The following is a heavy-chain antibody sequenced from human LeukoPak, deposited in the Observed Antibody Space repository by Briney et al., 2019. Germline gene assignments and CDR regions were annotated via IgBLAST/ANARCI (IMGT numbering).Heavy chain of an antibody. Sequence: GGSLRLSCAASGFTFSNACMSWVRQAPGKGLEWVGHIKGKAEGGTTDYAAPVQGRFTISRDDSKNTPYLQMNSLKTEDTAVYYCTTGTWIQLWLADYWGQGTLSPSPQ. CDR2: IKGKAEGGTT. CDR3: TTGTWIQLWLADY. J-gene: IGHJ4*02. V-gene: IGHV3-15*01. CDR1: GFTFSNAC. D-gene: IGHD5-18*01.